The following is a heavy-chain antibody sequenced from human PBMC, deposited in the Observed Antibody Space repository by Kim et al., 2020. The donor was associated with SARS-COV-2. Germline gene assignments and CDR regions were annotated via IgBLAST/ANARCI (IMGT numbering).Heavy chain of an antibody. D-gene: IGHD1-7*01. V-gene: IGHV4-39*01. CDR2: IYYSGST. CDR3: ARQGGLELPDY. J-gene: IGHJ4*02. Sequence: SETLSLTCTVSGGSISSSSYYWGWIRQPPGKGLEWIGSIYYSGSTYYNPSLKSRVTISVDTSKNQFSLKLSSVTAADTAVYYCARQGGLELPDYWGQGTLVTVSS. CDR1: GGSISSSSYY.